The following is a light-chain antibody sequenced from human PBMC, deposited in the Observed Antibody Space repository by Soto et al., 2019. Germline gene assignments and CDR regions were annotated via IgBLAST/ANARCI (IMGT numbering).Light chain of an antibody. J-gene: IGKJ3*01. V-gene: IGKV3-11*01. Sequence: EIVLTQSPATLSLSPGERATLSCRASQSVSSSLAWYQQKPGQSTRLVIYDASNRATGIPARFSGSGSGTDFTITISSLEPEDFAVYYCQQRSNWPPTFGPGTKVDIK. CDR2: DAS. CDR3: QQRSNWPPT. CDR1: QSVSSS.